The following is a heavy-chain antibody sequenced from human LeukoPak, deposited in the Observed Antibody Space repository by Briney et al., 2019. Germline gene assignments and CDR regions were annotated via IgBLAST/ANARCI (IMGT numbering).Heavy chain of an antibody. CDR2: ISGTSATI. D-gene: IGHD3-3*01. V-gene: IGHV3-48*01. CDR3: ARDLSPYYTIFGVVTPDY. Sequence: PGGSLRLSCAASGFTLSIYSMNWVRQAPGKGLEWVSYISGTSATIYYADSVKGRFTISRDNAKNSLYLQMNSLRAEDAAVYYCARDLSPYYTIFGVVTPDYWGQGTLVTVSS. CDR1: GFTLSIYS. J-gene: IGHJ4*02.